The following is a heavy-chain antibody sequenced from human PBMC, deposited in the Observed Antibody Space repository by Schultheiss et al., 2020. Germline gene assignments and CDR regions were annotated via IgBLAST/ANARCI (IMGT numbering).Heavy chain of an antibody. CDR2: IYYSGST. V-gene: IGHV4-59*12. CDR1: GGSISSYY. Sequence: SETLSLTCTVSGGSISSYYWSWIRQPPGKGLEWIGYIYYSGSTNYNPSLKSRVTISVDTSKNQFSLKLSSVTAADTALYYCLRDITPGGADVWGQGTTVTVSS. D-gene: IGHD1-14*01. J-gene: IGHJ6*02. CDR3: LRDITPGGADV.